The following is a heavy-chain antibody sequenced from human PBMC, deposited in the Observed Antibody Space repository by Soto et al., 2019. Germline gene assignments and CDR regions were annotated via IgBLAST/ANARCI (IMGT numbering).Heavy chain of an antibody. CDR3: ANARGVSYPDWYFDY. CDR1: GFTFSSYA. J-gene: IGHJ4*02. D-gene: IGHD1-26*01. CDR2: ISGSGGST. V-gene: IGHV3-23*01. Sequence: EVQLLESGGGLVQPGGSLRLSCAASGFTFSSYAMSWVRQAPGKGLEWVSAISGSGGSTYYADSVKRRFTISRDNSKNTLYLQRNSLRAEDTAVYYCANARGVSYPDWYFDYWGQGTLVTVSS.